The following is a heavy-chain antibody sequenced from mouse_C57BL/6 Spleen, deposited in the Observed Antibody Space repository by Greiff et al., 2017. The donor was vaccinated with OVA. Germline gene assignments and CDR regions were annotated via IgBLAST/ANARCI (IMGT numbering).Heavy chain of an antibody. CDR1: GYTFTSYW. J-gene: IGHJ4*01. CDR3: ARGDDYERDYAMDY. V-gene: IGHV1-55*01. D-gene: IGHD2-4*01. Sequence: QVQLQQPGAELVKPGASVKMSCKASGYTFTSYWITWVKQRPGQGLEWIGDIYPGSGSTNYNEKFKSKATLTVDTSSSTAYMQLSSLTSEDSAVDYCARGDDYERDYAMDYWGQGTSVTVSS. CDR2: IYPGSGST.